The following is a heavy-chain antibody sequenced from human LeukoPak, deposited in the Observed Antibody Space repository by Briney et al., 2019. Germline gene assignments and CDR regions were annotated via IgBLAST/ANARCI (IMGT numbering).Heavy chain of an antibody. Sequence: PSQTLSLTCTVSGGSISSGGYYWSWIRQHPGKGLEWIGYIYYSGSTYYNPSLKSRVTISVDTSKNQFSLKLSSVTAADTAVYYCARSTSSGYGFDYWGQGTLVTVSS. D-gene: IGHD3-22*01. CDR2: IYYSGST. V-gene: IGHV4-31*03. CDR1: GGSISSGGYY. CDR3: ARSTSSGYGFDY. J-gene: IGHJ4*02.